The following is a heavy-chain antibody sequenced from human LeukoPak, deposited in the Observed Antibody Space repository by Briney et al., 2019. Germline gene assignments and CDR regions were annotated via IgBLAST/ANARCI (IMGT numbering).Heavy chain of an antibody. J-gene: IGHJ4*02. D-gene: IGHD3-10*01. CDR1: GYTFTSYG. CDR3: ARARSGSYYIPYGDLVY. CDR2: INPSGGST. V-gene: IGHV1-46*01. Sequence: GASVKVSCKASGYTFTSYGISWVRQAPGQGLEWMGIINPSGGSTSYAQKFQGRVTMTRDMSTSTVYMELSSLRSEDTAVYYCARARSGSYYIPYGDLVYWGQGTLVTVSS.